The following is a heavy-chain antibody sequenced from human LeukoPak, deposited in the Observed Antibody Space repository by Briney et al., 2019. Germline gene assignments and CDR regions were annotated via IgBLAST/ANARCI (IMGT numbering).Heavy chain of an antibody. CDR3: AKSSSGYIDY. V-gene: IGHV3-30*18. CDR2: ISYDGSNK. D-gene: IGHD3-22*01. CDR1: GFTFSSYG. J-gene: IGHJ4*02. Sequence: GGSLRLSCAASGFTFSSYGMHWVRQAPGEGLEWVAVISYDGSNKYYADSVKGRFTISRDNSKNTLYLQMNSLRAEDTAVYYCAKSSSGYIDYWGQGTLVTVSS.